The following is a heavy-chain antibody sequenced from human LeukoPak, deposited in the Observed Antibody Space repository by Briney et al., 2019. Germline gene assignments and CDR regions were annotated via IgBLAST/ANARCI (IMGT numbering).Heavy chain of an antibody. CDR3: TRGSYGDYEY. Sequence: GSLRLSCAASGFTFSDYYMSWIRQAPGKGLEWVSCISSSGITFYYADSVKGQFTISRDNAQNSLYLQMNSLRAEDTAVYYCTRGSYGDYEYWGQGTLVTVSS. CDR2: ISSSGITF. D-gene: IGHD4-17*01. V-gene: IGHV3-11*04. J-gene: IGHJ4*02. CDR1: GFTFSDYY.